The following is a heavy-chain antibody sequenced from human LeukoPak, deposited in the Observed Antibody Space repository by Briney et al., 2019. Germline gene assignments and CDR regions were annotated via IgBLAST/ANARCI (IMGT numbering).Heavy chain of an antibody. D-gene: IGHD3-3*01. Sequence: PSETLSLTCTVSGGSISSYYWSWIRQPPGKGLEWIGYIYYSGSTNYNPSLKSRVTISVDTSKNQFSLKLSSVTAADTAVYYCARSNQLRFLEWLRYRPYMDVWGKGTTVTVSS. CDR2: IYYSGST. CDR1: GGSISSYY. CDR3: ARSNQLRFLEWLRYRPYMDV. V-gene: IGHV4-59*12. J-gene: IGHJ6*03.